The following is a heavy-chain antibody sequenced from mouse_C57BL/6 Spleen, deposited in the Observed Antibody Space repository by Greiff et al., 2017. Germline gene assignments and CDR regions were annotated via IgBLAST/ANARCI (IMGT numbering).Heavy chain of an antibody. CDR2: ISGGGGNT. D-gene: IGHD2-4*01. Sequence: EVQLVESGGGLVKPGGSLKLSCAASGFTFSSYTMSWVRQTPEKRLEWVATISGGGGNTYYPDSVKGRFTISRDNAKNTLYLQMSSLRSEDTALYYCARQAYDSRMDYWGQGTSVTVSS. V-gene: IGHV5-9*01. J-gene: IGHJ4*01. CDR1: GFTFSSYT. CDR3: ARQAYDSRMDY.